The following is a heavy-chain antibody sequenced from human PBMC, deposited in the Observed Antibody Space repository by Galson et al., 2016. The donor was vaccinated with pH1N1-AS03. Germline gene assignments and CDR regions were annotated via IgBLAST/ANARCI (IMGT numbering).Heavy chain of an antibody. Sequence: SVKVSCKASGYSFPTYSFNWVRQAPGQGLEWLGWISAYSGDTHYARKFQGRVTLTTDTSTSTAYMELRSLTSDDTAVYYCARAHYNADYVPDCLGQGTLLTVSS. CDR2: ISAYSGDT. CDR1: GYSFPTYS. J-gene: IGHJ4*02. D-gene: IGHD4-17*01. V-gene: IGHV1-18*04. CDR3: ARAHYNADYVPDC.